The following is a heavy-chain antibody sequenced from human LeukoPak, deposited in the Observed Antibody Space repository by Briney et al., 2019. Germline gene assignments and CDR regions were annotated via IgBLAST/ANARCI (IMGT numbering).Heavy chain of an antibody. CDR2: IRYDGSKK. V-gene: IGHV3-30*02. CDR1: GVRFSTFV. J-gene: IGHJ3*02. CDR3: VKDRWQHREGFEVIDI. Sequence: PGGSLRLSCAASGVRFSTFVIDWGRQAPGKGLEWVAFIRYDGSKKYYGDSVKGRFTISRDNSKNTLSLPMSSLRPEDTAVYYCVKDRWQHREGFEVIDIWGQGTFVRVSS. D-gene: IGHD4-23*01.